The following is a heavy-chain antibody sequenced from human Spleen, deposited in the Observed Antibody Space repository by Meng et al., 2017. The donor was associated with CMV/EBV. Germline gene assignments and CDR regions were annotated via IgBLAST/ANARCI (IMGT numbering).Heavy chain of an antibody. D-gene: IGHD3-16*01. CDR1: GYTFTSYY. CDR3: ARVFHIMRFSYGMDV. CDR2: INPVSGVT. Sequence: ASVKVSCKASGYTFTSYYIHWVRQAPGQGLEWMGIINPVSGVTTYAQKFQGRVTMARDTSTTTVYMEMSSLRSEDTAVYYCARVFHIMRFSYGMDVWGQGTTVTVSS. J-gene: IGHJ6*02. V-gene: IGHV1-46*01.